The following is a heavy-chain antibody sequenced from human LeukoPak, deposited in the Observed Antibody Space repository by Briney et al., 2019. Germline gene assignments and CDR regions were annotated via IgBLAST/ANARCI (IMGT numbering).Heavy chain of an antibody. CDR2: IIPIFGTA. D-gene: IGHD2-15*01. CDR1: GGAFSSYA. Sequence: SVKVSCKASGGAFSSYAISWVRQAPGQGLEWMGRIIPIFGTANYAQKFQGRVTITTDESTSTAYMELSSLRSEDTAVYYCARSGKVVVAANNWFDPWGQGTLVTVSS. V-gene: IGHV1-69*05. J-gene: IGHJ5*02. CDR3: ARSGKVVVAANNWFDP.